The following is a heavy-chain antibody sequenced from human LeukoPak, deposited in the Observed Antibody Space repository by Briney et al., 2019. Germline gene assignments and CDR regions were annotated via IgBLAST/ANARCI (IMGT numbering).Heavy chain of an antibody. Sequence: GGSLRLSCAASGFTVSSNYKSWVRQAPGKGLEWVSVIYSGGSTYYADSVKGRFTISRDNSKNTLYLQMNSLRAEDTAVYYCARGNYYGSGSYDYWGQGTLVTVSS. CDR2: IYSGGST. CDR1: GFTVSSNY. J-gene: IGHJ4*02. CDR3: ARGNYYGSGSYDY. D-gene: IGHD3-10*01. V-gene: IGHV3-53*01.